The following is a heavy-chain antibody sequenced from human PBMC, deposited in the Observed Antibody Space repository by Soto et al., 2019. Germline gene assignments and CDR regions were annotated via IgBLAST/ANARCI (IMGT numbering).Heavy chain of an antibody. J-gene: IGHJ4*02. CDR2: ISGHNGNT. CDR3: ARDLYDASGYFSVRVDY. Sequence: GASVKVSCKASGYTFTSYVISWVRQAPGQGLEWMGWISGHNGNTNYAQKLQGRVTMTTDTSTSTAYMELRSLRSDDTAVYYCARDLYDASGYFSVRVDYWGQGTLVTVSS. V-gene: IGHV1-18*01. CDR1: GYTFTSYV. D-gene: IGHD3-22*01.